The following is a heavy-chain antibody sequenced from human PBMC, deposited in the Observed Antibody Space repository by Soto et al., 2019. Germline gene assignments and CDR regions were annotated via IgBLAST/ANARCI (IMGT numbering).Heavy chain of an antibody. D-gene: IGHD6-19*01. V-gene: IGHV1-69*08. CDR2: IIPILGTA. Sequence: SVKVSCKASGGTFSSYTISWVRQAPGQGLEWMGRIIPILGTANYAQKFQGRVTITADESTSTAYMELSSLRSEDTAVYYCARDTSGWNYCFDYWGQGTLVTVSS. CDR1: GGTFSSYT. CDR3: ARDTSGWNYCFDY. J-gene: IGHJ4*02.